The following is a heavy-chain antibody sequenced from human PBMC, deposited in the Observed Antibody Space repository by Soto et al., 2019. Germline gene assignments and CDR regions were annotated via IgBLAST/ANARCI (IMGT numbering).Heavy chain of an antibody. CDR1: GGSISNYY. Sequence: SETLSLTCTVSGGSISNYYWNWIRQPAGKGLQWIGRIYSSGSTNYNPSLKSRVTMSVDTSRNQFSLKLTSVTAADTAVYYCAREIVAGAVDYWGQGTLVTVSS. J-gene: IGHJ4*02. D-gene: IGHD6-19*01. CDR2: IYSSGST. CDR3: AREIVAGAVDY. V-gene: IGHV4-4*07.